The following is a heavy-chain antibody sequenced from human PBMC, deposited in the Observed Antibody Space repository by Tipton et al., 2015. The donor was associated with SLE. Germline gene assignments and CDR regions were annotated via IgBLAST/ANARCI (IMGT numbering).Heavy chain of an antibody. D-gene: IGHD1-7*01. J-gene: IGHJ5*02. CDR2: IHSSTSLI. V-gene: IGHV3-48*01. Sequence: GSLRLSCEASGFIFSTYSLNWVRQAPGKGLEWVAYIHSSTSLIQYAGSVKGRFTISRDNVKNSLYLQMNNLRAEDTAVYYCMSDRTHWFDPWGQGTLVTVSS. CDR1: GFIFSTYS. CDR3: MSDRTHWFDP.